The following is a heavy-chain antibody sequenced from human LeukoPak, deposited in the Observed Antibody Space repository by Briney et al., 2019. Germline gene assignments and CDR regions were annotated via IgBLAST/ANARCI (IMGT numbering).Heavy chain of an antibody. CDR2: ISGDGGST. J-gene: IGHJ4*02. CDR1: GFTFDDYA. V-gene: IGHV3-43*02. Sequence: GGSLRLSCAASGFTFDDYAMHWVRQAPGKGLEWVSLISGDGGSTHYADSVKGRFTISRDNSKNSLYLQMNSLRTEDTALYYCAKEVYCGGDCYDFDYWGQGTLVTVSS. D-gene: IGHD2-21*02. CDR3: AKEVYCGGDCYDFDY.